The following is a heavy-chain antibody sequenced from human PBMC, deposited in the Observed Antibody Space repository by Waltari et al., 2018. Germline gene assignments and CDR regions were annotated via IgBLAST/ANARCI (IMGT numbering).Heavy chain of an antibody. J-gene: IGHJ3*01. Sequence: QVQLVQSGAVMKKPGSSVKVSCKASEGTFNTYSVSWLRKAPGQGLEWLGRMGPDIDNTNFIQKLWGRFSISVDKSTTTAYMQLNRLRIEDTAMYFCARGRGDGWNVNTFDVWGQGTMVMVSA. CDR1: EGTFNTYS. V-gene: IGHV1-69*04. CDR3: ARGRGDGWNVNTFDV. CDR2: MGPDIDNT. D-gene: IGHD1-1*01.